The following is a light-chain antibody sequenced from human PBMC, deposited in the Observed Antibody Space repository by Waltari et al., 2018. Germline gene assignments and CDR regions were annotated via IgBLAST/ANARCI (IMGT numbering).Light chain of an antibody. CDR3: QLRSNWRIT. J-gene: IGKJ5*01. V-gene: IGKV3-11*01. CDR2: DAS. Sequence: EIVLTQSPAPLSLSPGDRVHLSCRASQSVNRALAWYQQKPGQAPRLLIYDASNRATGIPARFSGSGSGTDFTLTISSLEAEDFGVYYCQLRSNWRITFGQGTRLEIK. CDR1: QSVNRA.